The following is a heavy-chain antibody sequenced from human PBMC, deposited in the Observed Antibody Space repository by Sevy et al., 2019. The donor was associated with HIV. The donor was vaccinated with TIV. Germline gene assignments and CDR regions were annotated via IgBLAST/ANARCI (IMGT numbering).Heavy chain of an antibody. V-gene: IGHV1-58*01. D-gene: IGHD5-12*01. CDR2: IVVGSGNT. CDR1: GFTFTSSA. CDR3: AADNGSILRRGGYDSAFDI. J-gene: IGHJ3*02. Sequence: ASVKVSCKASGFTFTSSAVQWVRQARGQRLEWIGWIVVGSGNTNYERKFQERVTITRDMSTSTAYMEQSSLRSEDTAVYYCAADNGSILRRGGYDSAFDIWGQGTMVTVSS.